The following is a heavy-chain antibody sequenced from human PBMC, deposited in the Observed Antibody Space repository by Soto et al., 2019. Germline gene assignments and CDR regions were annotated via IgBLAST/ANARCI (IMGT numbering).Heavy chain of an antibody. V-gene: IGHV4-31*03. CDR2: IYYSGST. J-gene: IGHJ4*02. CDR3: ARARYYDSSGYYYVDY. Sequence: QVQLQESGPGLVKPSQTLSLTCTVSGGSISSGGYYWSWIRQHPGKGLEWIGYIYYSGSTYYNPSLKSRVTISVDTSKNQFSLKLSSVTAADTAVYYCARARYYDSSGYYYVDYWGQGTLVTVSS. CDR1: GGSISSGGYY. D-gene: IGHD3-22*01.